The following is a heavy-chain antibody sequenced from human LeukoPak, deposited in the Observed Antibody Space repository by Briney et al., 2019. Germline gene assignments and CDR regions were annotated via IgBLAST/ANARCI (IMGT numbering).Heavy chain of an antibody. D-gene: IGHD3-10*01. Sequence: GGSLRLSCAASGFTFSSYWMSWVRQAPGKGLEWVANIKQDGSEKYYVDSVKGRFTISRDNAKNSLYLQMNSLRAEDTAVYYCARAKRGDYGSGIRNYYYYYMDVWGKGTTVTVS. J-gene: IGHJ6*03. CDR1: GFTFSSYW. CDR2: IKQDGSEK. CDR3: ARAKRGDYGSGIRNYYYYYMDV. V-gene: IGHV3-7*01.